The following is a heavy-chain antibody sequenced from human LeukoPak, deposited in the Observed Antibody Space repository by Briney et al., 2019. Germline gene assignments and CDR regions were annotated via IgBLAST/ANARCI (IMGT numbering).Heavy chain of an antibody. Sequence: GASVKVSCKASGYTFTSYGISWVRQAPGQGLEWMGWISAYNGNTNYAQKLQGRVTMTTDTSTSTAYMELRSLRSDDTAVYYCARAKDSSGYYLLCYFDYWGQGTLVTVSS. CDR2: ISAYNGNT. CDR1: GYTFTSYG. D-gene: IGHD3-22*01. V-gene: IGHV1-18*01. CDR3: ARAKDSSGYYLLCYFDY. J-gene: IGHJ4*02.